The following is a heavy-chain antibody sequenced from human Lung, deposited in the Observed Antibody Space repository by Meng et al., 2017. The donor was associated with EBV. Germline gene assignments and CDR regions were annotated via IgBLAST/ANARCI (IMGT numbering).Heavy chain of an antibody. Sequence: QVQLQESGPGPGKPSETLSLTCTVSGGSISSGGHYWSWIRQHPEKGLEWIGYIYYSGSTYYKPSLKSRLTISVDTSKNQLSLRLSSVTAADTAVYYCARGLWYYDRGGYFDNWGRGTLVTVSS. CDR3: ARGLWYYDRGGYFDN. CDR2: IYYSGST. J-gene: IGHJ4*02. D-gene: IGHD3-22*01. CDR1: GGSISSGGHY. V-gene: IGHV4-31*03.